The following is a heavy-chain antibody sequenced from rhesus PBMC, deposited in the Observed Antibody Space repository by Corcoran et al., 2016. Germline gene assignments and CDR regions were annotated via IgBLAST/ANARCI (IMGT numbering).Heavy chain of an antibody. V-gene: IGHV3-201*01. Sequence: EVQLVESGGGVVQHGGSMRLSCAASGLTFDDYAIHWVRQARGKGLEWVSGISWSGGSTYYADYVKGQFTSSRDNAKNSLYLQMGSLSAEDTALYYCAAEGDYGSSFDYWGQGVLVTVSS. CDR1: GLTFDDYA. J-gene: IGHJ4*01. D-gene: IGHD4-29*01. CDR2: ISWSGGST. CDR3: AAEGDYGSSFDY.